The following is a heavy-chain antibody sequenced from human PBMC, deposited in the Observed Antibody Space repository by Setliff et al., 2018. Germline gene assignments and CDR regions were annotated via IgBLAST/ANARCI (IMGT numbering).Heavy chain of an antibody. CDR1: GYTFTSYG. J-gene: IGHJ6*03. Sequence: ASVKVSCKASGYTFTSYGISWVRQAPGQGLEWMGWISAYNGNTNYAQKLQGRVTMTTDTSTSTAYMELRSLRSDDTAVYYCARLPLPAAWELLDIRYYYYYMDVWGKGTTGTVS. V-gene: IGHV1-18*01. D-gene: IGHD1-26*01. CDR3: ARLPLPAAWELLDIRYYYYYMDV. CDR2: ISAYNGNT.